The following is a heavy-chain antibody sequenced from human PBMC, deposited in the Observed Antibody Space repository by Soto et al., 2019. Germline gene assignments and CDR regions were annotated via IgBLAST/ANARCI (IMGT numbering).Heavy chain of an antibody. CDR1: GFTFSSYS. J-gene: IGHJ4*02. D-gene: IGHD2-15*01. CDR3: ARETIVVAASRTPTFDY. V-gene: IGHV3-48*01. Sequence: EVQLVESGGGLVQPGGSLRLSCAASGFTFSSYSMNWVRQAPGKGLEWVSYISSSSTIYYADSVKGRFTISRDNAKNSLYLQMNSLRAEDTAVYYCARETIVVAASRTPTFDYWGQGTLVTVSS. CDR2: ISSSSTI.